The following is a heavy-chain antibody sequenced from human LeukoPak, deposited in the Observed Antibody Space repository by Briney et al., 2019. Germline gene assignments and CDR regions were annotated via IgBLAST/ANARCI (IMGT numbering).Heavy chain of an antibody. D-gene: IGHD3-10*01. CDR3: TRGHGVLLWFGDGGNYGMDV. Sequence: SETLSLTCTVSGGSISSSNYYWGWIRQPPGKGLEWIGTIYYSGSTYYNPSLKSRVTISVDTSKNQFSLKLSSVTAADTAVYYCTRGHGVLLWFGDGGNYGMDVWGQGTTVTVSS. CDR2: IYYSGST. V-gene: IGHV4-39*07. J-gene: IGHJ6*02. CDR1: GGSISSSNYY.